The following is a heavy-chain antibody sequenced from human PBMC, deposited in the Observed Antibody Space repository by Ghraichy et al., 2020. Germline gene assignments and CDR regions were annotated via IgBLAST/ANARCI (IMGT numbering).Heavy chain of an antibody. CDR3: AKDQDGEVQYYFDY. CDR1: GFTFSSYG. CDR2: ISYDGSNK. D-gene: IGHD4-17*01. V-gene: IGHV3-30*18. Sequence: GGSLRLSCAASGFTFSSYGMHWVRQAPGKGLEWVAVISYDGSNKYYADSVKGRFTISRDNSKNTLYLQMNSLRAEDTAVYYCAKDQDGEVQYYFDYWGQGTLVTVSS. J-gene: IGHJ4*02.